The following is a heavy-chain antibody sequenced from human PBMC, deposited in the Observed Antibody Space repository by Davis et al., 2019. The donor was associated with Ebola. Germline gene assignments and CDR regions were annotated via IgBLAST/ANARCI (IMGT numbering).Heavy chain of an antibody. CDR1: GYTFTSYD. CDR3: ARLSSTWSSLYGMDV. V-gene: IGHV1-18*01. Sequence: ASVKVSCKASGYTFTSYDINWVRQATGQGLEWMGWISAYNGNTNYAQILQGRVTITTDTSASTAYMELSSLRSEDTAVYYCARLSSTWSSLYGMDVWGQGTTVTVSS. D-gene: IGHD6-13*01. CDR2: ISAYNGNT. J-gene: IGHJ6*02.